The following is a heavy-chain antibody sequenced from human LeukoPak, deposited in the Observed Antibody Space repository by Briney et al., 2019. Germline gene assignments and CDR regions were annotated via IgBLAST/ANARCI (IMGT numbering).Heavy chain of an antibody. V-gene: IGHV4-59*12. Sequence: PSETLSLTCTVSGGSISSYYWSWIRQPPGKGLEWLGYIYSSGSINYNPSLKSRVTISVDTPKNQFSLRLSSVTAADTAVYYCARDRSCSGGSCYSYFDYWGQGTLVTVSS. CDR2: IYSSGSI. D-gene: IGHD2-15*01. CDR1: GGSISSYY. CDR3: ARDRSCSGGSCYSYFDY. J-gene: IGHJ4*02.